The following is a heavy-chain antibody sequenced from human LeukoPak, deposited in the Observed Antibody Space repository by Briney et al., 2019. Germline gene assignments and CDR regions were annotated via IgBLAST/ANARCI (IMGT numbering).Heavy chain of an antibody. CDR2: IRSKANSYAT. CDR3: TRHVTGVDGTTGGDY. CDR1: GFTFSGSA. Sequence: PGGSLRLSCAASGFTFSGSAMHWVRQASGKGLEWVGRIRSKANSYATAYAASVKGRFTISRDDSKNTAYLQMNSLKTEDTAVYYCTRHVTGVDGTTGGDYWGQGTLVTVSS. J-gene: IGHJ4*02. V-gene: IGHV3-73*01. D-gene: IGHD1-1*01.